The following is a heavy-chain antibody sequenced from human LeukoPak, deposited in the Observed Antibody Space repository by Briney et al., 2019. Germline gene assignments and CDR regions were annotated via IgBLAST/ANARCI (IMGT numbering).Heavy chain of an antibody. J-gene: IGHJ4*02. CDR3: AREGLVDSRSLDY. CDR2: ISGAGRGATT. D-gene: IGHD1-26*01. CDR1: GFTFNTYP. V-gene: IGHV3-23*01. Sequence: GGSLRLSCVSSGFTFNTYPMTWVRQAPGKGLEWVSVISGAGRGATTFYADSVKGRFTISRDNSKNTLYLQMSSLRVEDTAVYYCAREGLVDSRSLDYWGQGTLVTVSS.